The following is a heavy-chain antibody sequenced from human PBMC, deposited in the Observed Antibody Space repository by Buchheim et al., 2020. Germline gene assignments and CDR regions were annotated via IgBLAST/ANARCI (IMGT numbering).Heavy chain of an antibody. CDR3: ARQRVYAKPDVVFYFDY. CDR2: IYHSGST. V-gene: IGHV4-4*02. CDR1: GDSISSNYW. J-gene: IGHJ4*02. D-gene: IGHD2-8*01. Sequence: QVQLQESGPGLVKPSGTLSLTCAVSGDSISSNYWWTWVRQPPGKGLEWIGEIYHSGSTNYNPSLKSRVTISVDKSKNEFSLKLSSVTAADTAVYYCARQRVYAKPDVVFYFDYWGQGTL.